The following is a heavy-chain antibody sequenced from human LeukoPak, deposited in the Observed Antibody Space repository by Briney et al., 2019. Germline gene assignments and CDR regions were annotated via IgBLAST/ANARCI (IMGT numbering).Heavy chain of an antibody. CDR3: ARAHGIVVVPAASGAFDI. CDR1: GYTFTGYY. V-gene: IGHV1-2*02. J-gene: IGHJ3*02. CDR2: INPNSGGT. D-gene: IGHD2-2*01. Sequence: ASVKVSCKASGYTFTGYYMHWVRQTPGQGLEWMRWINPNSGGTNYAQKFQGRVTMTRDTSISTAYMELSRLRSDDTAVYYCARAHGIVVVPAASGAFDIWGQGTMVTVSS.